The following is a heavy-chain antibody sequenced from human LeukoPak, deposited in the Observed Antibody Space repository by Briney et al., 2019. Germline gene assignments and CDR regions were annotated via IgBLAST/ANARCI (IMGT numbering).Heavy chain of an antibody. V-gene: IGHV3-23*01. CDR3: ANAPGDLDWFDP. D-gene: IGHD1-1*01. CDR2: ISGSGGST. Sequence: GGSLRLSCAASGFTFSSYAMSWVRQAPGKGLEWVSAISGSGGSTYYADSVKRRFTISRDNSKNTRYLQMNSLRAEDMAVYYCANAPGDLDWFDPWGQGTLVTVSS. CDR1: GFTFSSYA. J-gene: IGHJ5*02.